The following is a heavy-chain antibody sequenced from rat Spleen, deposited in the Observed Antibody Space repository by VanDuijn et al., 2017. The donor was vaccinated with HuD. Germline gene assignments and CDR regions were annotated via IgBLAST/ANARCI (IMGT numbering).Heavy chain of an antibody. CDR2: ISYDGSNT. V-gene: IGHV5-7*01. J-gene: IGHJ4*01. Sequence: EVQLVESGGGLVQPGGSLKLSCAASGFTFSNFDMAWVRQAPTKGLEWVASISYDGSNTYYRDSVKGRFTISRDNAKSTLYLQMNSLRSEDTATYYCAKDMNYFSTYPFYVFDAWGQGASVTVSS. CDR3: AKDMNYFSTYPFYVFDA. CDR1: GFTFSNFD. D-gene: IGHD1-2*01.